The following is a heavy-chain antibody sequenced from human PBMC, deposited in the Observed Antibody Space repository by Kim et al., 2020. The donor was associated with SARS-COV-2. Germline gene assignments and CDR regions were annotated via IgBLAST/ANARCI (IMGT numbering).Heavy chain of an antibody. Sequence: YSQKFQGRVTLTRDTSASTAYMELSSLRSEDTAVYYCARDPLAAAAFMDVWGKGTTVTVSS. J-gene: IGHJ6*03. CDR3: ARDPLAAAAFMDV. D-gene: IGHD6-13*01. V-gene: IGHV1-3*01.